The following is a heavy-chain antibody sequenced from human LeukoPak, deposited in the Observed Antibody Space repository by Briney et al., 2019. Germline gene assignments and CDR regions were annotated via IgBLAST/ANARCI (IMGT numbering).Heavy chain of an antibody. J-gene: IGHJ4*02. CDR1: GYTFTSYY. CDR2: INPSGGST. V-gene: IGHV1-46*01. CDR3: ARDLLLPRDDYDFWSGGLDY. Sequence: GASVKVSCKASGYTFTSYYMHWVRQAPGQGLEWMGIINPSGGSTSYAQKFQGRVTITTDESTSTAYMELSSLRSEDTAVYYCARDLLLPRDDYDFWSGGLDYWGQGTLVTVSS. D-gene: IGHD3-3*01.